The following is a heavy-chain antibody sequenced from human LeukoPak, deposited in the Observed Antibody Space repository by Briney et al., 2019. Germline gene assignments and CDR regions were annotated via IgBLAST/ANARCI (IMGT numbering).Heavy chain of an antibody. CDR2: ISALNGDT. V-gene: IGHV1-18*01. CDR3: ARGLTMVRGGREYNWFDP. CDR1: AYSFTIYG. D-gene: IGHD3-10*01. J-gene: IGHJ5*02. Sequence: RAAVNVSSTASAYSFTIYGISLVRDPPGQGHGRMGWISALNGDTDYEQKRQGRVNKTTVTSTSTAYMEMRSLRSDHTAVYYCARGLTMVRGGREYNWFDPWGQGTLVTVSS.